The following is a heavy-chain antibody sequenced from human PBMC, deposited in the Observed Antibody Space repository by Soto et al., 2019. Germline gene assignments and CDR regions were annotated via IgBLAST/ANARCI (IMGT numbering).Heavy chain of an antibody. CDR3: ARINIEGICSSTSCYGGPFDY. D-gene: IGHD2-2*01. CDR2: IYPGDSDT. J-gene: IGHJ4*02. V-gene: IGHV5-51*03. CDR1: GYSFTSYW. Sequence: EVQLVQSGAEVKKPGESLKISCKGSGYSFTSYWIGWVRQMPGKGLEWMGIIYPGDSDTRYSPSFQGQVTISADKSISTAYLQWSSLKASDTAMYYCARINIEGICSSTSCYGGPFDYWGQGTLVTVSS.